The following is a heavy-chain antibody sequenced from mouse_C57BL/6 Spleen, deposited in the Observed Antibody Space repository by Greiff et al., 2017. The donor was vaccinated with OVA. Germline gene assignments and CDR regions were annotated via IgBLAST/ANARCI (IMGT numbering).Heavy chain of an antibody. CDR2: IDPSDSYT. V-gene: IGHV1-69*01. CDR1: GYTFTSYW. J-gene: IGHJ2*01. Sequence: QVQLQQPGAELVMPGASVKLSCKASGYTFTSYWMHWVKQRPGQGLEWIGEIDPSDSYTNYNQKFKGKSTLTVDKSSSTAYLQLSSLTSEDSAVYYCAITGGYWGQGTTLTVSS. CDR3: AITGGY.